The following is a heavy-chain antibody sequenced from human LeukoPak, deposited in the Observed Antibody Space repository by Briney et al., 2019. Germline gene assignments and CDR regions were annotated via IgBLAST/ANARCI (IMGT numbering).Heavy chain of an antibody. V-gene: IGHV3-53*01. Sequence: PGGSLRLSCAASGFTVSSNYINWVRQAPGKGLEWVSVIHSGGSTYYADPVKGRFTISRDNSKNTLYLQMNSLRAEDTAVYYCARDRNRGDWGGGDGMDVWGQGTTVTVSS. CDR2: IHSGGST. CDR1: GFTVSSNY. D-gene: IGHD2-21*02. J-gene: IGHJ6*02. CDR3: ARDRNRGDWGGGDGMDV.